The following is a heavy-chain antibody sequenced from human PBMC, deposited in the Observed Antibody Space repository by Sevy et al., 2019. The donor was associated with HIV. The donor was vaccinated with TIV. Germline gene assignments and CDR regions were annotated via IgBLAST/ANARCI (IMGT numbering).Heavy chain of an antibody. CDR2: IYSGGST. V-gene: IGHV3-53*01. Sequence: GGSLRLSCAASGFTVSSNYMSWVRQAPGKGLEWVSVIYSGGSTYYADSVKGRFTISRDNSKNTLYLQMNSLRAEDTAVYYCARASQSGYGHLEEEGWSDYYYYGMDVWGHGTTVTVSS. CDR1: GFTVSSNY. CDR3: ARASQSGYGHLEEEGWSDYYYYGMDV. D-gene: IGHD5-12*01. J-gene: IGHJ6*02.